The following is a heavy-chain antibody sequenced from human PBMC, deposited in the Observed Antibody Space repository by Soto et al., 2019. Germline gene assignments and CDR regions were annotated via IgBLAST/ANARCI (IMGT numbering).Heavy chain of an antibody. J-gene: IGHJ5*02. D-gene: IGHD3-3*01. Sequence: SETLSLTCTVSGGSISSSSYYWGWIRQPPGKGLEWIGSIYYSGSTYYNPSPKSRVTISVDTSKNQFSLKLSSVTAADTAVYYCARHFYDFWSGYYSGANWFDPWGQGTLLTVSS. CDR1: GGSISSSSYY. V-gene: IGHV4-39*01. CDR3: ARHFYDFWSGYYSGANWFDP. CDR2: IYYSGST.